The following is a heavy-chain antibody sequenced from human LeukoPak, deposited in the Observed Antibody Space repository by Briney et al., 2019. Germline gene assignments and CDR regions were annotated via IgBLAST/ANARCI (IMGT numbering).Heavy chain of an antibody. CDR1: GFTFSSYA. CDR2: IYSGGST. Sequence: GGSLRLSCAASGFTFSSYAMSWVRQAPGKGLEWVSVIYSGGSTYYADSVKGRFTISRDNSKNTLYLQMNSLRAEDTAVYYCARDHSSSWYDYYGMDVWGQGTTVTVSS. J-gene: IGHJ6*02. D-gene: IGHD6-13*01. V-gene: IGHV3-53*01. CDR3: ARDHSSSWYDYYGMDV.